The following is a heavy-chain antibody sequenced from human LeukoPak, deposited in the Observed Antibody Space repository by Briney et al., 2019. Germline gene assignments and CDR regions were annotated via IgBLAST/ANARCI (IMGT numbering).Heavy chain of an antibody. CDR1: GGSISSSSSYY. Sequence: SETLSLTCTVSGGSISSSSSYYWGWIRQPPGKGLEWIATIYYSGITYYNPSLKSRVTISVDTSKNQFSLKLSSVTAADTAVYYCARLYCSSTSCYTEDGTNWFDPWGQGTLVTVSS. CDR3: ARLYCSSTSCYTEDGTNWFDP. V-gene: IGHV4-39*07. D-gene: IGHD2-2*02. CDR2: IYYSGIT. J-gene: IGHJ5*02.